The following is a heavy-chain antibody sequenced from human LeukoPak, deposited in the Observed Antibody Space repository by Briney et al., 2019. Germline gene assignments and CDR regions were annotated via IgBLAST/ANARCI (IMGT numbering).Heavy chain of an antibody. CDR2: IDDSGNT. CDR1: GGSVNNYF. Sequence: PSETLSLTCTVSGGSVNNYFWSWIRRPPGKGLEWIGYIDDSGNTDYNPSLKSQVSISIAKSKNQFFLKLSSVTAADTAMYYCARAQSIAAAGIAYWGQGTLVTVSS. J-gene: IGHJ4*02. V-gene: IGHV4-59*02. D-gene: IGHD6-13*01. CDR3: ARAQSIAAAGIAY.